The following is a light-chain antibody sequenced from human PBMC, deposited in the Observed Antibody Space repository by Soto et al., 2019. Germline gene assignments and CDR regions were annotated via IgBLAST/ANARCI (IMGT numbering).Light chain of an antibody. CDR3: QQYYSYNT. V-gene: IGKV1-5*03. CDR1: QSISNW. CDR2: KAS. J-gene: IGKJ2*01. Sequence: DIQMTQSPSTLSASVGDRVTITCRASQSISNWLAWYQQKAGKAPKLLIHKASSLESGVPSRFSGSGFGTEFTLTISSLQPDDFATYYCQQYYSYNTFGQGTKLEIK.